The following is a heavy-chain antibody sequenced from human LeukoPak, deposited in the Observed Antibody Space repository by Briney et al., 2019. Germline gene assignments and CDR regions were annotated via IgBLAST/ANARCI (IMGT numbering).Heavy chain of an antibody. CDR1: GFTFEKYA. Sequence: GGSLRLSCAASGFTFEKYAMSWVRQAPGKGLEWVSLISGSTGNSYYADSVQGRFTISRDNSKNTLFLQLNILRAEDTAVYYCAKVLAGAGTRPLGYWGQGTLVTVSS. CDR3: AKVLAGAGTRPLGY. J-gene: IGHJ4*02. D-gene: IGHD1-26*01. V-gene: IGHV3-23*01. CDR2: ISGSTGNS.